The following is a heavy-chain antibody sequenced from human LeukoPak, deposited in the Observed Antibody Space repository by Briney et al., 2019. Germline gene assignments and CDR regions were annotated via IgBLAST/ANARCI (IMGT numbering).Heavy chain of an antibody. CDR2: IYYSGST. CDR1: GGSISSYY. D-gene: IGHD5-18*01. CDR3: ARGRIQLWFTDFDY. Sequence: SETLSLTCTVSGGSISSYYWSWIRQPPGKGLEWIGYIYYSGSTNYNPSLKSRVTISVDTSKNQFSLKLSSVTAADTAVYYCARGRIQLWFTDFDYWGQGTLVTVSS. J-gene: IGHJ4*02. V-gene: IGHV4-59*01.